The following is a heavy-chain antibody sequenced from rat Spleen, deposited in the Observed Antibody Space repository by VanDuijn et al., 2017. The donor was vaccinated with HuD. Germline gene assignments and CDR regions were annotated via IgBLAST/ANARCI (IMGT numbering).Heavy chain of an antibody. J-gene: IGHJ2*01. CDR1: GFTFSSYG. D-gene: IGHD1-11*01. V-gene: IGHV5-62*01. Sequence: VQLVESGGGLVQPGKSLKLSCSASGFTFSSYGMHWIRQAPGKGLDWVAYISSSSGTVYADAVKGRFTISRDNAKNTLYLQLNSLKSEDTAIYYCARIYGGYSLDYWGQGVMVTVSS. CDR2: ISSSSGT. CDR3: ARIYGGYSLDY.